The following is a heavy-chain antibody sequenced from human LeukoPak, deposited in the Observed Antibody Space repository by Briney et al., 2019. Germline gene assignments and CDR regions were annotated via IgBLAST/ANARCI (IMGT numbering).Heavy chain of an antibody. CDR3: ARGAIGVIGAFDY. Sequence: PGGSLRLSCAASGFTVSSNYMTWVRQAPGKGLEWVSVIYIEGGTYYTDSVKGRFTISRDNSKNTLYLEMNSLRAEDTAVYYCARGAIGVIGAFDYWGQGTLVTVSP. CDR2: IYIEGGT. V-gene: IGHV3-53*01. J-gene: IGHJ4*02. D-gene: IGHD3-16*02. CDR1: GFTVSSNY.